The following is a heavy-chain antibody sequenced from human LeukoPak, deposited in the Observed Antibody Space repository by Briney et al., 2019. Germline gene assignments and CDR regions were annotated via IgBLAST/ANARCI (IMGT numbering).Heavy chain of an antibody. CDR1: GYTSTGYY. CDR3: AREEKSGQNWFDP. J-gene: IGHJ5*02. CDR2: INPNSGGT. Sequence: ASVKVSCKASGYTSTGYYMHWVRQAPGQGLEWMGWINPNSGGTNYAQKFQGRVTMTRDTSISTAYMELSRLRSDDTAVYYCAREEKSGQNWFDPWGQGTLVTVSS. V-gene: IGHV1-2*02.